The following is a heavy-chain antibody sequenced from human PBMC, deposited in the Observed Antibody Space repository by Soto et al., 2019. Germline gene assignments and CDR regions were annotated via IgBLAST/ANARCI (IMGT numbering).Heavy chain of an antibody. CDR2: IIPISGAA. V-gene: IGHV1-69*06. D-gene: IGHD1-7*01. CDR1: GRTFSNYV. CDR3: ARDMTRTVLPYFDF. Sequence: SVKVSCKASGRTFSNYVVNWVRQAPGQGLEWMGRIIPISGAANYAQKFQGRVTITAAKSTSTSYMELSSLLSEHTAVYFCARDMTRTVLPYFDFWGQGTLVTVSS. J-gene: IGHJ4*02.